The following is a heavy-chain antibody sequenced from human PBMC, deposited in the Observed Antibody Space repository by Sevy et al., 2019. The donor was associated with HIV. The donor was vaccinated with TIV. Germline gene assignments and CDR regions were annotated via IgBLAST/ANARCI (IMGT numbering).Heavy chain of an antibody. CDR1: GGSISSGDYY. CDR2: IYYSGVT. D-gene: IGHD6-13*01. V-gene: IGHV4-30-4*01. Sequence: SETLSLTCSVSGGSISSGDYYWTWMRQSPGKGLEWIGYIYYSGVTYYNPSLKSRVIISIDTVKNQFSLKLSSVTAADTAVYYCARYGTYSRPDNWFDPWGQGTLVTDSS. CDR3: ARYGTYSRPDNWFDP. J-gene: IGHJ5*02.